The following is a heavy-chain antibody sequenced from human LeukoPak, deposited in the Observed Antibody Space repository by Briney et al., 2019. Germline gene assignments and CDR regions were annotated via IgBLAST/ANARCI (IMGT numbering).Heavy chain of an antibody. CDR2: ISGSGGST. CDR3: AKSGSSLWRSGDY. Sequence: PGGSLRLSCAASGFTFSSYAMSWVRQAPGKGLEWVSAISGSGGSTYYADSVKGRFAISRDNSKNTLYLQMNSLRAEDTAVYYCAKSGSSLWRSGDYWGQGTLVTVSS. CDR1: GFTFSSYA. V-gene: IGHV3-23*01. D-gene: IGHD6-6*01. J-gene: IGHJ4*02.